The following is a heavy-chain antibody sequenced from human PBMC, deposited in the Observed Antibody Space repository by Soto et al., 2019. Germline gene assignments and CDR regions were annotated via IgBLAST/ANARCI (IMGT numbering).Heavy chain of an antibody. CDR1: GFTFSSYG. CDR2: ISYDGNNR. V-gene: IGHV3-30*03. D-gene: IGHD3-3*01. Sequence: GGSLRLSCAASGFTFSSYGMHWVRQAPGKGLEWVAVISYDGNNRYYGDAVKGRFTISRDNSKNTVYLQMNSLRVEDTAVYYCASTWSGYYYFDSWGQGTLVTVSS. CDR3: ASTWSGYYYFDS. J-gene: IGHJ4*02.